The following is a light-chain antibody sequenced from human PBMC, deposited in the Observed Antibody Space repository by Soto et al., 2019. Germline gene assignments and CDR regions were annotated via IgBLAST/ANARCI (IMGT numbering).Light chain of an antibody. Sequence: EIVLTQSPGTLSLSPGERATLSCRASQSVSSSYFAWYQQKPGQAPRLLIYGASSRATGIPDRFSGSGCGTDFTLTISRLEPEDFAVYYCQQYGSSPPWTFGQGTKVEIK. CDR2: GAS. CDR3: QQYGSSPPWT. V-gene: IGKV3-20*01. J-gene: IGKJ1*01. CDR1: QSVSSSY.